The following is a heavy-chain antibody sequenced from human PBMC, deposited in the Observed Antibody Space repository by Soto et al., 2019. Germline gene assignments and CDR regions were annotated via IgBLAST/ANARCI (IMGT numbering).Heavy chain of an antibody. Sequence: QVQLVESGGGVVQPGRSLRLSCAASGFTFSSYAMHWVRQAPGKGLEWVAVISYDGSNKYYADSVKGRFTISRDNSKNTVYLQMNSLRAEDTAVYYCARDKRDLRFLEWSYYFDFWGQGILVTVSS. J-gene: IGHJ4*02. CDR2: ISYDGSNK. CDR3: ARDKRDLRFLEWSYYFDF. D-gene: IGHD3-3*01. V-gene: IGHV3-30-3*01. CDR1: GFTFSSYA.